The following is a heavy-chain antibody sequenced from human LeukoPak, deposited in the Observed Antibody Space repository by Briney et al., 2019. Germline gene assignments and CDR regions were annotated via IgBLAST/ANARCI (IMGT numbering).Heavy chain of an antibody. V-gene: IGHV1-69*04. CDR2: IIPILGIA. D-gene: IGHD1-26*01. J-gene: IGHJ4*02. Sequence: SVKVSCKASGGTFSSYAISWVRQAPGQGLEWMGRIIPILGIANYAREFQGRVTITADKSTSTAYMELSSLRSEDTAVYYCARSGFPLYYFDYWGQGTLVTVSS. CDR1: GGTFSSYA. CDR3: ARSGFPLYYFDY.